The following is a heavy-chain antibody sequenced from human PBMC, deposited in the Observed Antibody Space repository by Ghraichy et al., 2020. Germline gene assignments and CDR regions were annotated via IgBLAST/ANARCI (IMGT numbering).Heavy chain of an antibody. D-gene: IGHD2-2*01. CDR3: ARVQDIVVIPTVHGMDV. CDR2: ISGSGSFI. V-gene: IGHV3-21*01. Sequence: GGSLRLSCAASGFTFGNYDMDWVRQAPGKGLEWVSSISGSGSFIYYADSLKGRFTISRDNVRSSLYLQMNSLRAGDTAVYYCARVQDIVVIPTVHGMDVWGQGTTVTVSS. J-gene: IGHJ6*02. CDR1: GFTFGNYD.